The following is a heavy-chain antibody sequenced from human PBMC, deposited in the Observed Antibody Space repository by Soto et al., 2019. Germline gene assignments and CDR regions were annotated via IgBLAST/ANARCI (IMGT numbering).Heavy chain of an antibody. D-gene: IGHD3-22*01. CDR1: GGSISSYY. Sequence: SETLSLTCSVSGGSISSYYWSWIRQPPGKGLEWIASIYYSGNTNYNPSIRSRVTISIDTSKNQFSLKLSSVTDADTAVYYSGRDDYDSSGYRYWYFDLWGRGTLVTVSS. CDR2: IYYSGNT. CDR3: GRDDYDSSGYRYWYFDL. J-gene: IGHJ2*01. V-gene: IGHV4-59*01.